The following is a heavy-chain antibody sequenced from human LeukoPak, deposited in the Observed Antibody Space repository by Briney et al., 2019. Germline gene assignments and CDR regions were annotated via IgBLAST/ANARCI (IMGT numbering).Heavy chain of an antibody. V-gene: IGHV3-48*01. D-gene: IGHD2-15*01. CDR3: ARAVGYCSGGGCGYYYYYYMDV. CDR1: GFTFSSYI. J-gene: IGHJ6*03. Sequence: GGALRVSCAASGFTFSSYIMNWVRQAPGKGLGWVSYISSSSSTIYYADSLKGRFTISRDNAKNSLYLQMNSLRAEDTAVYYCARAVGYCSGGGCGYYYYYYMDVWGKGTTVTVSS. CDR2: ISSSSSTI.